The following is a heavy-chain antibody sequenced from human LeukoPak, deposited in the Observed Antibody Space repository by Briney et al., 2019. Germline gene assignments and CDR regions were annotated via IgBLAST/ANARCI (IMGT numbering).Heavy chain of an antibody. V-gene: IGHV3-30-3*01. CDR1: GFTFSRYA. CDR2: ISYDGSNE. CDR3: ATAGNYRFDY. J-gene: IGHJ4*02. D-gene: IGHD1-7*01. Sequence: GGSLRLSCAASGFTFSRYAMHWVRQAPGKGLEWVAVISYDGSNEYYADSVKGRFTISRDNAKNTLYLQMNSLRAEDTAVYYCATAGNYRFDYWGQGTLVTVSS.